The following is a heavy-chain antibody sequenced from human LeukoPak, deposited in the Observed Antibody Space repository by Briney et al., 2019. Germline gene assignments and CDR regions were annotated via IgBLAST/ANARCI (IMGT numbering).Heavy chain of an antibody. J-gene: IGHJ4*02. Sequence: GGSLSLSCAASAFTFSSYAMHWLPPAPGQGLQYVSTLNSNGGSTYYADSVKGGFTISRDNSKNTLYLQMGSLRAEDMAVYYCARRKWELLGFADYWGQGTLVTVSS. CDR1: AFTFSSYA. V-gene: IGHV3-64*02. CDR3: ARRKWELLGFADY. CDR2: LNSNGGST. D-gene: IGHD1-26*01.